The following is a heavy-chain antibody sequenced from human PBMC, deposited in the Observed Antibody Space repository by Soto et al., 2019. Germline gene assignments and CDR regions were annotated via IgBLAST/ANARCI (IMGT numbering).Heavy chain of an antibody. CDR1: GGSISSYY. J-gene: IGHJ4*02. CDR2: IYYSGST. Sequence: PSETLSLTCTVSGGSISSYYWSWIRQPPGKGLEWIGYIYYSGSTNYNPSLKSRVTISVDTSKNQFSLKLSSVTAADTAVYYCARPGKTGYFDYWGQGTLVTVSS. CDR3: ARPGKTGYFDY. V-gene: IGHV4-59*08.